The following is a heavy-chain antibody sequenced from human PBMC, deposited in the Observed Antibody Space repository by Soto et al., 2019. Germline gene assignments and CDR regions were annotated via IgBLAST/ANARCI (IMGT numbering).Heavy chain of an antibody. CDR2: ISGSGGST. D-gene: IGHD6-19*01. CDR3: AKGLSGGWYYFDY. CDR1: GFTFSSYA. J-gene: IGHJ4*02. V-gene: IGHV3-23*01. Sequence: EVQLLESGGGLVQPGGSLRLSCAASGFTFSSYAMSWVRQAPGKGLEWVSGISGSGGSTYYADSVKGRFTISRDNSKNTLYLQMNSLRAEDTAVYYCAKGLSGGWYYFDYWGQGTLVTVSS.